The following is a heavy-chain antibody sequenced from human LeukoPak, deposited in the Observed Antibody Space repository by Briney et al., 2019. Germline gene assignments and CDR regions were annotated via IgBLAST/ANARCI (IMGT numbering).Heavy chain of an antibody. CDR2: IQSDGSSK. CDR1: GFAFSTYG. CDR3: AKGLYAGGNTFFDY. Sequence: GGSLRLSCAASGFAFSTYGMHWVRQGPGKRLEWVSFIQSDGSSKHYAESVKGRFTISRDNSKNTVYLQMNSLRVDDTAVFYCAKGLYAGGNTFFDYWGQGTLVIVSS. V-gene: IGHV3-30*02. J-gene: IGHJ4*02. D-gene: IGHD4-23*01.